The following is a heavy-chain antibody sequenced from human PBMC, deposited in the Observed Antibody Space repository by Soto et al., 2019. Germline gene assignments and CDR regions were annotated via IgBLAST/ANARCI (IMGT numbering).Heavy chain of an antibody. V-gene: IGHV3-9*01. D-gene: IGHD2-2*01. CDR1: GFSFDDYA. CDR2: INYNSDAM. Sequence: GGSLRLSCTGSGFSFDDYAMHWVRQVPGKGLEWVAGINYNSDAMGYADSVKGRFTISRDNAKNSLYLQMNSLKHEDTALYYCAKTVYQLLGDDVFDMWGRGTMVTVAS. J-gene: IGHJ3*02. CDR3: AKTVYQLLGDDVFDM.